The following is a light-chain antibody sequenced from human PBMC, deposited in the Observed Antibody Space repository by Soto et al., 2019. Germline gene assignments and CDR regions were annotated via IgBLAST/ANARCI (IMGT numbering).Light chain of an antibody. V-gene: IGKV3-15*01. J-gene: IGKJ5*01. CDR2: GAS. CDR3: QQYNNWRSST. Sequence: EIVMTQSPATLSVSPGERATLSCRASQSISSNLGWYQQRPGQAPRLLIYGASTRATGIPARFSGSGSGTEFTLTISSLQSEDFPVYSCQQYNNWRSSTFGQGTRLEIK. CDR1: QSISSN.